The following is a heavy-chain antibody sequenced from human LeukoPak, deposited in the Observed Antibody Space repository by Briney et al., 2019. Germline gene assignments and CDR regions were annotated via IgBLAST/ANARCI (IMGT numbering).Heavy chain of an antibody. CDR1: GGSISSYY. CDR3: ARDRFFVHTMRGTTNWFDP. CDR2: IYASGNT. J-gene: IGHJ5*02. Sequence: KTSETLSLTCTVSGGSISSYYWSWVRQPAGKGLEWIGRIYASGNTNYNPSLKGRVTMTVDTSKNQFSLNLSSVTAADTAVYYCARDRFFVHTMRGTTNWFDPWGQGTLVTVSS. V-gene: IGHV4-4*07. D-gene: IGHD3-10*01.